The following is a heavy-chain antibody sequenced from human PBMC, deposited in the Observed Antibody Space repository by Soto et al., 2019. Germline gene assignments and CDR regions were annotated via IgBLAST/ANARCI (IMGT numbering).Heavy chain of an antibody. CDR3: AKRELVIINHYYYYYMDV. Sequence: GASVKVSCKASGYTFTSYGISWVRQAPGQGLEWMGWISAYNGNTNYAQKLQGRVTISRDNSKNTLYLQMNSLRAEDTAVYYCAKRELVIINHYYYYYMDVWGKGTTVTVSS. J-gene: IGHJ6*03. CDR1: GYTFTSYG. D-gene: IGHD3-9*01. CDR2: ISAYNGNT. V-gene: IGHV1-18*01.